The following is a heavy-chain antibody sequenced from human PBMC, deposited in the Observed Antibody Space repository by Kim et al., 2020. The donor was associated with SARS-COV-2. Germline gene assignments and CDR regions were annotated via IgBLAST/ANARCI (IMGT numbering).Heavy chain of an antibody. CDR3: AKPRGCCTNGVCPPPGMDV. Sequence: GSLRLSCAASGFNFNDYLMSWVRQAPGKGLEAVADIWYDGITKFYVDSVKGRFTISRDNSGDTLYLEMNSLRVEDTAVYYCAKPRGCCTNGVCPPPGMDVWGQGTTVTVSS. CDR2: IWYDGITK. CDR1: GFNFNDYL. J-gene: IGHJ6*02. D-gene: IGHD2-8*01. V-gene: IGHV3-33*03.